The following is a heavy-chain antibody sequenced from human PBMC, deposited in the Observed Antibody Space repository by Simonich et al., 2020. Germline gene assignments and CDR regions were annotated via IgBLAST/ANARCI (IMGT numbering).Heavy chain of an antibody. Sequence: QVQLQESGPGLVKPSETLSLTCAVSGYSISSGYYWGWIRQPPGKGLEWIGGIYHSGSTYYNPSLESRVTISVDTSKNQFSLKLSSVTAADTAVYYCARVGYSNYYYYGMDVWGQGTTVTVSS. D-gene: IGHD6-13*01. CDR1: GYSISSGYY. V-gene: IGHV4-38-2*01. CDR2: IYHSGST. CDR3: ARVGYSNYYYYGMDV. J-gene: IGHJ6*02.